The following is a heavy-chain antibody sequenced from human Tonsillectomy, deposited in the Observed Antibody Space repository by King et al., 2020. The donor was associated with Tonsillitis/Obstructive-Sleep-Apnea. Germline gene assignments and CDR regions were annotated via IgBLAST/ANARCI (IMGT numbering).Heavy chain of an antibody. J-gene: IGHJ4*02. Sequence: VQLVESGGGVVQPGRSLRLSCGASGFTFSSYARHWVRQAPGKGLEGVAVISYDGSNKYYADSVKGRLTISRDNSKNTLHLQLNSLRAEDTAVYYCAKDLISYCSSTSCCSYFDYWGQGTLVTVSS. CDR3: AKDLISYCSSTSCCSYFDY. D-gene: IGHD2-2*01. V-gene: IGHV3-30*18. CDR1: GFTFSSYA. CDR2: ISYDGSNK.